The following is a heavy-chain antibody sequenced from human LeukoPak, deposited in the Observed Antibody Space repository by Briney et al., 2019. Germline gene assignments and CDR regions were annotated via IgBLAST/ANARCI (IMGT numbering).Heavy chain of an antibody. CDR1: GGSFSGYY. CDR2: INHSGST. CDR3: ARGRGWLVLDYYGMDV. Sequence: PSETLSLTRAVYGGSFSGYYWSWIRQPPGKGLEWIGEINHSGSTNYNPSLKSQVTISVDTSKNQFSLKLSSVTAADTAVYYCARGRGWLVLDYYGMDVWGQGTTVTVSS. V-gene: IGHV4-34*01. J-gene: IGHJ6*02. D-gene: IGHD6-19*01.